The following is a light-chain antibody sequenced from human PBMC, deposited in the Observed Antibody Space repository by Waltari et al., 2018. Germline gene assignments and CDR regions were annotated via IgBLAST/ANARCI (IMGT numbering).Light chain of an antibody. CDR3: QAWDNSVGVV. CDR2: QDK. CDR1: KLGDRY. V-gene: IGLV3-1*01. J-gene: IGLJ2*01. Sequence: SYEVTQPPSVSVSPGQTANIPCSGYKLGDRYTCWYQQKPGQSPLLVIYQDKKRPPGIPERFSGSNSGNTATLTISGTQAPDEGDYYCQAWDNSVGVVFGGGTKLTVL.